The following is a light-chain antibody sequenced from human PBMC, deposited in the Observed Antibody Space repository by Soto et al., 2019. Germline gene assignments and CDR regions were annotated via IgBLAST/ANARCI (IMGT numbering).Light chain of an antibody. V-gene: IGLV2-14*03. Sequence: VLTQPASVSGSPGQSITISCAGTSSDLGAYKYVSWYQQHPDKAPKLILYEVSRRPSGVSNRFSGSKSGNTASLTISGLLAEDEADYSCSSYTNTSTLVFGTGTKVTVL. CDR3: SSYTNTSTLV. CDR1: SSDLGAYKY. J-gene: IGLJ1*01. CDR2: EVS.